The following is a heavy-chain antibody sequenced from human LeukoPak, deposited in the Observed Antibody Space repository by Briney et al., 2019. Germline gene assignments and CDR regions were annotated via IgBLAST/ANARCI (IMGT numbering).Heavy chain of an antibody. Sequence: PGGSLRLSSAASGFTFTNAWMHWVRQAPGKGLEWVGRIKTKSEGGTKDYAAPVRGRFTISRDDSENTLYLQMNSLKTEDTALYYCSTDQGGDILTGCWGQGALVTVSS. D-gene: IGHD3-9*01. CDR3: STDQGGDILTGC. CDR1: GFTFTNAW. CDR2: IKTKSEGGTK. V-gene: IGHV3-15*07. J-gene: IGHJ4*02.